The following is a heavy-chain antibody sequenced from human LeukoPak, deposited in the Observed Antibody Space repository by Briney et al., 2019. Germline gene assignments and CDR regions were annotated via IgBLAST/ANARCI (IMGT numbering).Heavy chain of an antibody. D-gene: IGHD6-19*01. J-gene: IGHJ4*02. Sequence: PSETLSLTCTVSGGSISSYYWSWIRQPPGKGLEWIGYIYYSGSTNYNPSLKSRVTISVDTSKNQFSLKLSSVTAADTAVYYCARGAVADPYYFDYWGQGTLVTVSS. CDR2: IYYSGST. CDR3: ARGAVADPYYFDY. V-gene: IGHV4-59*01. CDR1: GGSISSYY.